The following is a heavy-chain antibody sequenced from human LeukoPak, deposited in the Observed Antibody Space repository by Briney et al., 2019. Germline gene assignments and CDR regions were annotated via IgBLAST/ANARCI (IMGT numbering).Heavy chain of an antibody. Sequence: GGSLRLSCAASGFTFSSYAMSWVRQAPGKGLECISGFSGSGGSTYCADSVKGRFTISRDNSKNTPYLQMNSLRAEDTAVYYCARGGGWLQPFDYWGQGTLVTVSS. CDR2: FSGSGGST. CDR1: GFTFSSYA. J-gene: IGHJ4*02. CDR3: ARGGGWLQPFDY. D-gene: IGHD5-24*01. V-gene: IGHV3-23*01.